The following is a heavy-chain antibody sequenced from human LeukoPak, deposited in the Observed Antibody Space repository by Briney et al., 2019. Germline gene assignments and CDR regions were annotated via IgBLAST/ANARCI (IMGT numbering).Heavy chain of an antibody. CDR2: IYHSGST. V-gene: IGHV4-61*08. Sequence: SETLSLTCTVSGGSVSSGGYFWSWIRQPPGKGLEWIGEIYHSGSTNYNPSLKSRVTISVDKSKNQFSLKLSSVTAADTAVYYCARADSSGWYGDAFDIWGQGTMVTVSS. J-gene: IGHJ3*02. CDR1: GGSVSSGGYF. D-gene: IGHD6-19*01. CDR3: ARADSSGWYGDAFDI.